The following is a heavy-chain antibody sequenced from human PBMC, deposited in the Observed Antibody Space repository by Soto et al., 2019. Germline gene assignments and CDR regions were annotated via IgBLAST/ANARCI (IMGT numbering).Heavy chain of an antibody. CDR1: GFTISNYG. J-gene: IGHJ6*02. V-gene: IGHV3-30-3*01. CDR2: ISYDGTIT. Sequence: GGSLRLSCTASGFTISNYGMHWVRQAPGKGLEWVAVISYDGTITYYADSVKGRFTISRDNSKNTLYLQMNSLRTEDTAVYYCATTRVGPCSSSICFSGIFDGMDVWGQGTTVTVSS. D-gene: IGHD2-2*01. CDR3: ATTRVGPCSSSICFSGIFDGMDV.